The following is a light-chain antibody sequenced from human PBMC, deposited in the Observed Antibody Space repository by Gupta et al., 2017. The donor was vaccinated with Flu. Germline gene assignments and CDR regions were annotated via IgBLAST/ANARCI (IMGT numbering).Light chain of an antibody. V-gene: IGKV4-1*01. CDR3: QQYYDGPRT. J-gene: IGKJ1*01. CDR1: QSILYTSNNRNY. Sequence: DIVMTQSPDSLAVSLGERATINCRSSQSILYTSNNRNYLAWYQQKPGQPPKLLIYWASTRESGVPDRFSGSGSGTXFTLTIXSLQAEDVATYYCQQYYDGPRTFGXGTQVAIK. CDR2: WAS.